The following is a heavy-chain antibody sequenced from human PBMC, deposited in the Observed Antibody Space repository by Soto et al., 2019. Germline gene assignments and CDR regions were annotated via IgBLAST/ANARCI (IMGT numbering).Heavy chain of an antibody. CDR3: ARGGDHYYDSSRGYFDY. D-gene: IGHD3-22*01. V-gene: IGHV3-30-3*01. CDR2: ISYDGSNK. Sequence: QVQLVESGGGVVQPGWSLRLSCAASGFTFSSYAMHWVRQAPGKGLEWVAVISYDGSNKYYADSVKGRFTISRDNSKNTLYLQMNSLRAEDTAVYYCARGGDHYYDSSRGYFDYWGQGTLVTVSS. CDR1: GFTFSSYA. J-gene: IGHJ4*02.